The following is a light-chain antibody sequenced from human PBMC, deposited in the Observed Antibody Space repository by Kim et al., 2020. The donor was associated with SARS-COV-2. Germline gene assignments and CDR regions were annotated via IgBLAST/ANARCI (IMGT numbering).Light chain of an antibody. V-gene: IGKV3-15*01. CDR1: QSVTDS. CDR2: GVS. J-gene: IGKJ1*01. CDR3: QQYDNWPQT. Sequence: VSPGERVTLSCRASQSVTDSLAWYQQRPGQAPRLLIYGVSARATGIPARFGGSGFGTEFTLTISSLQSEDFALYYCQQYDNWPQTFGQGTKVDIK.